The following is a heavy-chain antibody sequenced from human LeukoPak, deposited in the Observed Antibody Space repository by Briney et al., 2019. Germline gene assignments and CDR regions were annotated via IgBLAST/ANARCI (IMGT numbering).Heavy chain of an antibody. CDR2: INPNSGGT. V-gene: IGHV1-2*02. J-gene: IGHJ4*02. CDR3: ARAKVLVPDD. CDR1: GYTFTAYY. Sequence: ASVKVSCKASGYTFTAYYMYWMRQAPGQGPEWMGWINPNSGGTNFAQKFQGRVTMTSDTSISTAYMELSSLRSDDTAIYYCARAKVLVPDDSGQGTLVTVSS.